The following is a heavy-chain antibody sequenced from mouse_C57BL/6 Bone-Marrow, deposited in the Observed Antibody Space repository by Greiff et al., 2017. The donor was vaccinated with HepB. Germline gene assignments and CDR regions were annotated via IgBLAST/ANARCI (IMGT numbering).Heavy chain of an antibody. Sequence: VKLVESGAELARPGASVKLSCKASGYTFTSYGISWVKQRTGQGLEWIGEIYPRSGNTYYNEKFKGKATLTADKSSSTAYMELRSLTSEDSAVYFCARSGYYGSSYRYFDVWGTGTTVTVSS. J-gene: IGHJ1*03. V-gene: IGHV1-81*01. CDR3: ARSGYYGSSYRYFDV. CDR1: GYTFTSYG. CDR2: IYPRSGNT. D-gene: IGHD1-1*01.